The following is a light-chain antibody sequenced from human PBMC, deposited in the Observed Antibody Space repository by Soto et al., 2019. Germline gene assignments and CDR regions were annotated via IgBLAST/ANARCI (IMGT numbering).Light chain of an antibody. Sequence: DIHMTQSPSTLSASVGDRVTITCRASQSLSGWLAWYQQKPGKAPKLLIYYVSSLESGVPSGFSGSGSGTEFTLTISSLQPDDFATYYCQQYNTYSRTFGQGTKVDIK. CDR2: YVS. V-gene: IGKV1-5*01. CDR1: QSLSGW. J-gene: IGKJ1*01. CDR3: QQYNTYSRT.